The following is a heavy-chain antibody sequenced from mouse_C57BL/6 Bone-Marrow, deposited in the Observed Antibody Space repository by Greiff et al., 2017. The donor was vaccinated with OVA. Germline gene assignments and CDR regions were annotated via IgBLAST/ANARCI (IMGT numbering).Heavy chain of an antibody. J-gene: IGHJ2*01. Sequence: EVQGVESGGGLVKPGGSLKLSCAASGFTFSSYALSWVRQTPEKRLEWVANISDGGSYTYYPDNVKGRFTISRDNAKNNLYLQMSHLKSEDTAIYYCARFITTVVAYYFGYWGKGTTLTVAS. CDR1: GFTFSSYA. V-gene: IGHV5-4*01. CDR2: ISDGGSYT. D-gene: IGHD1-1*01. CDR3: ARFITTVVAYYFGY.